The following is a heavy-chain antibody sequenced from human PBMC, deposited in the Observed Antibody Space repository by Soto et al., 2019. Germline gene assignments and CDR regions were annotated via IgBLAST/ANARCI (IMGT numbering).Heavy chain of an antibody. J-gene: IGHJ4*02. CDR1: GYTFTSYG. CDR3: ARTPGGYSYGTFDY. V-gene: IGHV1-18*01. D-gene: IGHD5-18*01. Sequence: ASVKVSCKASGYTFTSYGISWVRQAPGQGLEWMGWISAYNGNTNYAQKLQGRVTMTTDTSTSTAYMELRSLRSDDTAVYYCARTPGGYSYGTFDYWGQGTLVTVSS. CDR2: ISAYNGNT.